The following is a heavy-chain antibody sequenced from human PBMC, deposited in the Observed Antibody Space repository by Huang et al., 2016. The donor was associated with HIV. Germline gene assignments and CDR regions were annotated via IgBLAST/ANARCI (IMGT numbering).Heavy chain of an antibody. CDR3: ARDRDFYDSSGYWGFNYFDY. J-gene: IGHJ4*02. D-gene: IGHD3-22*01. CDR1: GYAFTSYY. CDR2: INPSDGST. Sequence: QVQLVQSGAEVKKPGASVKVSCKASGYAFTSYYMHWVRQAPGQGLEWIGRINPSDGSTSYAQKFQGRVTTTRDTSTNTVFMELSSLRSEDTAVYYCARDRDFYDSSGYWGFNYFDYWGQGTLVTVSS. V-gene: IGHV1-46*01.